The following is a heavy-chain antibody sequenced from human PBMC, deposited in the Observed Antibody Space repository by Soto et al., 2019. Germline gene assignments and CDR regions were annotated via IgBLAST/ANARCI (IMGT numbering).Heavy chain of an antibody. CDR3: ARWSDNNVVAP. CDR2: IWYDGSEK. J-gene: IGHJ5*02. CDR1: GFTFRSHG. D-gene: IGHD2-15*01. V-gene: IGHV3-33*01. Sequence: QVQLVESGGGVVQPGRSLRLSCEASGFTFRSHGMHWVRQAPGKGLEWLAVIWYDGSEKYYADSVKGRFTISRDNSKNTLYLQMNSLTVEDTAVYDCARWSDNNVVAPWGQGTVVTVS.